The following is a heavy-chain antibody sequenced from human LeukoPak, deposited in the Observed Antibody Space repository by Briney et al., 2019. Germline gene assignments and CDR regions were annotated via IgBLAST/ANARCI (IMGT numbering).Heavy chain of an antibody. CDR1: GGSISSYY. D-gene: IGHD5-24*01. CDR2: IYYSGST. Sequence: SETLSLTCTVSGGSISSYYWSWIRQPPGKGLQWIGYIYYSGSTNYNPSLKSRVTISVDTSKNQFSLKLSSVTAADTAVYYCARDGYNIAGAFDIWGQGTMVTVSS. CDR3: ARDGYNIAGAFDI. V-gene: IGHV4-59*01. J-gene: IGHJ3*02.